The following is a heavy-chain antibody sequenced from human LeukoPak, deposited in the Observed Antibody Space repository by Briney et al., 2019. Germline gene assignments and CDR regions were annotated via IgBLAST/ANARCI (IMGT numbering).Heavy chain of an antibody. J-gene: IGHJ4*02. CDR1: GDSISSYY. CDR3: ARGLYSGSLKD. D-gene: IGHD5-12*01. Sequence: SETLSLTCTVSGDSISSYYWSWIRQPPGKGLEWIGYMYYSGSANYNPSLKSRVTMSVDTSKNQFSLKLSSVTAADTAVQYCARGLYSGSLKDWGQGTLVTVSS. V-gene: IGHV4-59*01. CDR2: MYYSGSA.